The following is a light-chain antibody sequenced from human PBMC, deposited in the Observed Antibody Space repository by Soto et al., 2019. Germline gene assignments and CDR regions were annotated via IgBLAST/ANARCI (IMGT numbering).Light chain of an antibody. J-gene: IGKJ5*01. Sequence: ENVLTQSPATLSLSPGERATLSCRASQSVSIYLAWYQQKPGQAPRLLIYDASNRATGIPARFSGSGSGTDFTITISSLEPEDFAVYFCQQRYNWPPITFGQGTRLEIK. CDR1: QSVSIY. V-gene: IGKV3-11*01. CDR2: DAS. CDR3: QQRYNWPPIT.